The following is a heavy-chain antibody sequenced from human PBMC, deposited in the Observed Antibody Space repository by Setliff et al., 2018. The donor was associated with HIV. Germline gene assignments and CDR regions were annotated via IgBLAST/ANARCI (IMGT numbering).Heavy chain of an antibody. J-gene: IGHJ4*02. D-gene: IGHD1-26*01. Sequence: PGGSLRLSCAASGFTFSSYSMNWVRQAPGKGLEWVSFISGNSGAVTYADSVKGRFTISRDNAKNSLYLQMNSLRAEDTAVYYCARDRGGGYTPLDYWGLGTLVTVS. CDR3: ARDRGGGYTPLDY. CDR1: GFTFSSYS. CDR2: ISGNSGAV. V-gene: IGHV3-48*01.